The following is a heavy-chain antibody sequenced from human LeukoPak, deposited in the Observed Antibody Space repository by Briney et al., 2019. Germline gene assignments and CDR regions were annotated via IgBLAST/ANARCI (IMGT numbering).Heavy chain of an antibody. D-gene: IGHD6-13*01. J-gene: IGHJ6*03. CDR2: IYYSGSI. V-gene: IGHV4-39*07. Sequence: ETLSLTCTVSGGSISSSSYYWGWIRQPPGKGLEWIGSIYYSGSIYYNPSLKSRVIISVDTSKNQFSLMVNSVTAADTAVYYCARESRRIAAAGPSYYMDVWGRGTTVTVSS. CDR1: GGSISSSSYY. CDR3: ARESRRIAAAGPSYYMDV.